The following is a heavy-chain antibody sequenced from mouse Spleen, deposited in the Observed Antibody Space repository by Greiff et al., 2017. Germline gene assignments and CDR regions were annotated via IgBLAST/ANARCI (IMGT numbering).Heavy chain of an antibody. CDR1: GFTFSDYY. V-gene: IGHV5-16*01. Sequence: EVKLVESEGGLVQPGRSMKLSCTASGFTFSDYYMAWVRQVPEKGLEWVANINYDGSSTYYLDSLKSRFIISRDNAKNILYLQMSSLKSEDTATYYCAREGGYFAWFAYWGQGTLVTVSA. J-gene: IGHJ3*01. D-gene: IGHD2-3*01. CDR2: INYDGSST. CDR3: AREGGYFAWFAY.